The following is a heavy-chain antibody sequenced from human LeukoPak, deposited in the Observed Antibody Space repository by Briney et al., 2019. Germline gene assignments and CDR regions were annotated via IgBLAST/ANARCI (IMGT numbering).Heavy chain of an antibody. Sequence: SQTLSLTFTVSGGSISSGSYYWSWIRQPAGKGLEWIGRIYTSGSTNYNPSLKSRVTISVDTSKNQFSLKLSSVTAADTAVYYCAREGPVGAVAKFTRNWFDPWGQRTLVTVSS. D-gene: IGHD6-19*01. V-gene: IGHV4-61*02. CDR1: GGSISSGSYY. CDR3: AREGPVGAVAKFTRNWFDP. J-gene: IGHJ5*02. CDR2: IYTSGST.